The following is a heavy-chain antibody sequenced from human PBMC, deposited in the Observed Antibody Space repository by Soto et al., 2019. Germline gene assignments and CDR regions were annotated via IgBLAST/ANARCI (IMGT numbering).Heavy chain of an antibody. CDR2: IYYSGST. J-gene: IGHJ6*02. CDR1: GGSISSGDYY. CDR3: ARDPVPPSYGSGSNGMDV. D-gene: IGHD3-10*01. Sequence: QVQLQESGPGLVKPSQTLSLTCTVSGGSISSGDYYWSWIRQPPGKGLEWIGYIYYSGSTYYNPSLKSRVTISVDTSKNQFSLKLSSVTAADTAVYYCARDPVPPSYGSGSNGMDVWGQGTTVTVSS. V-gene: IGHV4-30-4*01.